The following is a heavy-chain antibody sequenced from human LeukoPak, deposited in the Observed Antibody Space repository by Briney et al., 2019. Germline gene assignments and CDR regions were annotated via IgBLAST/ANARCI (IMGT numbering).Heavy chain of an antibody. V-gene: IGHV3-53*01. J-gene: IGHJ3*02. D-gene: IGHD3-16*01. CDR1: GFTVSSNY. Sequence: GGSLRPSCAASGFTVSSNYMSWVRQAPGKGLEWVSVMYSGDSKYYADSVKGRFTIFRDNSKNTLYLQMNSLRAEDTAVYYCARGGELPSHDAFDIWGQGTMVTVSS. CDR2: MYSGDSK. CDR3: ARGGELPSHDAFDI.